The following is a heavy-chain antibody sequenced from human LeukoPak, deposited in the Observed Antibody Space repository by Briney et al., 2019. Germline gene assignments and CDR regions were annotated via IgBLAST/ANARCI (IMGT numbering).Heavy chain of an antibody. J-gene: IGHJ4*02. V-gene: IGHV4-34*01. D-gene: IGHD3-10*01. CDR1: GGSFSYYY. Sequence: PSETLSHTCAVHGGSFSYYYWSWIRQSPGKGLEWIGEINHSGSTNYNPSLESRVTISVDTSKNQFSLKLSSVTAADTAVYYCTRGRITMFRGASGGRSYYFDYWGQGTLVTVSS. CDR2: INHSGST. CDR3: TRGRITMFRGASGGRSYYFDY.